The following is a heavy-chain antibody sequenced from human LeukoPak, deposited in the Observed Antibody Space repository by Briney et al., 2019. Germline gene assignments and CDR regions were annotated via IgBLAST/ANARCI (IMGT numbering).Heavy chain of an antibody. V-gene: IGHV1-8*01. J-gene: IGHJ6*03. D-gene: IGHD6-19*01. Sequence: GASVKVSCKASGYTFSNYDINWVRRATGQGLEWMGWMNPNSGNTGYAQKFQGRVTITRNTSMSTAYMELSSLRSEDTAVYYCARGLSSGWYNHYYYMDVWSKGTTVTVSS. CDR1: GYTFSNYD. CDR3: ARGLSSGWYNHYYYMDV. CDR2: MNPNSGNT.